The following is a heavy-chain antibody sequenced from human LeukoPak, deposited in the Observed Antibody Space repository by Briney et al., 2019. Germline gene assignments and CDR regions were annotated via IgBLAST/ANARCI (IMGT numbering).Heavy chain of an antibody. CDR1: GYTFTDYY. CDR3: ARDVSRIMITFGGQNWFDP. CDR2: INPNSGGT. D-gene: IGHD3-16*01. J-gene: IGHJ5*02. Sequence: GASVNVSCKASGYTFTDYYVHWVRQAPGQGLEWMGWINPNSGGTNYAQKFQGRVAMTRDTSISTAYMELSRLRSDDTAVYYCARDVSRIMITFGGQNWFDPWGQGTLVTVSS. V-gene: IGHV1-2*02.